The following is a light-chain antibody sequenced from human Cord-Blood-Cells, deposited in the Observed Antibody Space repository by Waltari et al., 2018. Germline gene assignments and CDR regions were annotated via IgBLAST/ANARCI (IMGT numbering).Light chain of an antibody. J-gene: IGLJ3*02. Sequence: QSALTQPRSVSGSPGQSVTISCTGTSSDVGGYNYVSWYQQHPGKAPKLMIYEVSKRPSGIPDRFSGSKSGTSATLGITGLQTGDEADYYCGTWDSSLSVWVFGGGTKLTVL. CDR3: GTWDSSLSVWV. CDR1: SSDVGGYNY. V-gene: IGLV2-11*01. CDR2: EVS.